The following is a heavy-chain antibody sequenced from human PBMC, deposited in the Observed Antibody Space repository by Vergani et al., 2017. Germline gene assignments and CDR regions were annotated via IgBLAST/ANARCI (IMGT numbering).Heavy chain of an antibody. CDR1: GGSFSGYY. Sequence: QVQLQQWGAGLLKPSETLSLTCAVYGGSFSGYYWSWIRQPPGKGLEWIGEINHSGSTNYNPSLKSRVTISVDTSKNQFSLKLSSVTAADTAVYYCARGQIVVVPAATRGYMDVWGKGTTVTVSS. CDR3: ARGQIVVVPAATRGYMDV. V-gene: IGHV4-34*01. J-gene: IGHJ6*03. CDR2: INHSGST. D-gene: IGHD2-2*01.